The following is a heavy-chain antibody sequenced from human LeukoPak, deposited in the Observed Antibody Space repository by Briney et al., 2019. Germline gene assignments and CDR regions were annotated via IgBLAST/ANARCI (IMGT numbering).Heavy chain of an antibody. CDR2: IYYSGST. Sequence: SETLSLTCTVSGGSISSSSYYWGWIRQPPGKGLEWIGSIYYSGSTYYNPSLKSRVTISVDTSKNQFSLKLSSVTAADTAVYYCAREDIVVVPAAAHFDYWGQGTLVTVSS. V-gene: IGHV4-39*07. CDR1: GGSISSSSYY. CDR3: AREDIVVVPAAAHFDY. D-gene: IGHD2-2*01. J-gene: IGHJ4*02.